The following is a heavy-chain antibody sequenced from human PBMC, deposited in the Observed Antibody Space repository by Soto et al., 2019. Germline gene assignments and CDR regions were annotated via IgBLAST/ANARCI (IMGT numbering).Heavy chain of an antibody. CDR1: GGSISSYY. CDR2: IYYSGT. D-gene: IGHD2-21*01. CDR3: ARTYDGGGPNFGGYGFVI. Sequence: PSETLSLTCSVSGGSISSYYWSWIRQPPGKGLEWIAYIYYSGTSYNPSLKSRVSISLATPKNQFSLKLSSVTAADTAVYYCARTYDGGGPNFGGYGFVIWGKGKMVTV. V-gene: IGHV4-59*01. J-gene: IGHJ3*02.